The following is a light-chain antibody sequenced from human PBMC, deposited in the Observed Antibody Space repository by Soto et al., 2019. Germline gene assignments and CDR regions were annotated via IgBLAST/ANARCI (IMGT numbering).Light chain of an antibody. CDR3: SSYRSGGTFV. Sequence: QSVLTQPASVSGSPGQSIAISCTGTSSDVGGYNYVSWHQQHPGKAPKVLISVVSNRPSGVSNRFSGSKSGNTASLTISGLHAEDEADYYCSSYRSGGTFVFGSGTKVTVL. CDR1: SSDVGGYNY. V-gene: IGLV2-14*01. J-gene: IGLJ1*01. CDR2: VVS.